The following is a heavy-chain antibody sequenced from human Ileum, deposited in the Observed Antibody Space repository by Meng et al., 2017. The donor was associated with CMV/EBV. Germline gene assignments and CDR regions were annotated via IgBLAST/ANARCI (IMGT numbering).Heavy chain of an antibody. J-gene: IGHJ5*02. CDR3: ARAAARGVPVDL. CDR2: INTTGTN. CDR1: RVSLTSYY. V-gene: IGHV4-4*07. D-gene: IGHD3-10*01. Sequence: QLQEAGPRLLLPSVPLSLTCTVSRVSLTSYYWTWICPPPGHGLEWIGRINTTGTNYENPSLRSGVSMTLEKSKNQFSLKLTSVTADDTAVYYCARAAARGVPVDLWGQGTLVTVSS.